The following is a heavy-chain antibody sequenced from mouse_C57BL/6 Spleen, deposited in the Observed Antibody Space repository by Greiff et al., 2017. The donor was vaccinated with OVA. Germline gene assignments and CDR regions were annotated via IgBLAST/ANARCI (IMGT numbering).Heavy chain of an antibody. Sequence: EVKLQESGPGLVKPSQSLSLTCSVTGYSITSGYYWTWIRQFPGNKLEWMGYISYDGSNNYNPSLKNRISITRDTSKNQFFLKLNSVTTEDTATYYCARDLDDYDGATASYWYFDVWGTGTTVTVSS. CDR2: ISYDGSN. CDR1: GYSITSGYY. V-gene: IGHV3-6*01. CDR3: ARDLDDYDGATASYWYFDV. J-gene: IGHJ1*03. D-gene: IGHD2-4*01.